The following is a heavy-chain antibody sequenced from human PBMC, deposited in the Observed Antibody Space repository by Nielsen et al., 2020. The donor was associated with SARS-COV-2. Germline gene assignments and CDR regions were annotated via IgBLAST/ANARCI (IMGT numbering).Heavy chain of an antibody. D-gene: IGHD2-15*01. Sequence: WVRQAPGQRLEWMGWINAGNGNTKYSQKFQGRVTITRDTSASTAYMELSSLRSEDTAVYYCARAEIVVVVAATINNWFDPWGQGTLVTVSS. CDR2: INAGNGNT. CDR3: ARAEIVVVVAATINNWFDP. V-gene: IGHV1-3*01. J-gene: IGHJ5*02.